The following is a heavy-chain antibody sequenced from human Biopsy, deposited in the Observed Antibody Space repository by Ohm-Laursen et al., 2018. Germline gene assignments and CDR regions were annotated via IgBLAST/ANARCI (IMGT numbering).Heavy chain of an antibody. V-gene: IGHV4-34*01. J-gene: IGHJ6*02. CDR3: VRGVDYYDPYHYYALDV. D-gene: IGHD3-22*01. Sequence: SDTLSLTCAVYGESFNGYYWSWIRQTPGKGLEWIGEINHSGRTNYNQSLKSRVTISVDTSKNHFSLKVRSVTAADTAVYYCVRGVDYYDPYHYYALDVWGQGTTVTVSS. CDR1: GESFNGYY. CDR2: INHSGRT.